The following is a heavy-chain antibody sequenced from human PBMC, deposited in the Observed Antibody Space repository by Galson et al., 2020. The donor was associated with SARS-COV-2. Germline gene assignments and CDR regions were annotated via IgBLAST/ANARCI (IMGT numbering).Heavy chain of an antibody. D-gene: IGHD1-26*01. Sequence: GLEWVAVISYDGSNKYYADSVKGRFTISRDNSKNTLYLQMNSLRAEDTAVYYCARPTSGSYFSWFDPWGQGTLVTVSS. J-gene: IGHJ5*02. V-gene: IGHV3-30-3*01. CDR2: ISYDGSNK. CDR3: ARPTSGSYFSWFDP.